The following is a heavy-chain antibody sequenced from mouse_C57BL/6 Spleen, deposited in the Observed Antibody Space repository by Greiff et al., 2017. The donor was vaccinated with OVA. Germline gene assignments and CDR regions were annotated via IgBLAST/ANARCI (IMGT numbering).Heavy chain of an antibody. V-gene: IGHV1-26*01. J-gene: IGHJ2*01. D-gene: IGHD2-4*01. Sequence: EVQLQQSGPELVKPGASVKISCKASGYKFTDYYMNWVKQSHGQSLEWIGDINPNNGGTSYNQKFKGKATLTVDKSSSTAYMELRSLTSEDSAVYYCARRVYDYEGYYFDYWGQGTTLTVSS. CDR1: GYKFTDYY. CDR3: ARRVYDYEGYYFDY. CDR2: INPNNGGT.